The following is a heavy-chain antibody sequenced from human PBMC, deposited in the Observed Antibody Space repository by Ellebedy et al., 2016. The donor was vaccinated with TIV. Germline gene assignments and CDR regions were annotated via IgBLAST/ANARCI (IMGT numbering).Heavy chain of an antibody. V-gene: IGHV3-23*01. J-gene: IGHJ4*02. D-gene: IGHD2-2*01. CDR2: VSGGGGSP. CDR3: AKMGKVVPAQTPFYD. Sequence: GESLKISCAASGFRFLDYAMSWVRQAPGKGLEWVAVVSGGGGSPYYADSVKGRFTISRDNSKNTLFVEMKNLRVEDTAVYYCAKMGKVVPAQTPFYDWGQGTLVTVSS. CDR1: GFRFLDYA.